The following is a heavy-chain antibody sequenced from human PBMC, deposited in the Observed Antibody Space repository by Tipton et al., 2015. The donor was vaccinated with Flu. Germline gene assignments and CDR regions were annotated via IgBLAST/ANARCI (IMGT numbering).Heavy chain of an antibody. V-gene: IGHV4-59*11. J-gene: IGHJ4*02. CDR3: ARGGGSPSY. D-gene: IGHD2-15*01. CDR1: GGSISSHY. Sequence: TLSLTCTVSGGSISSHYWSWIRQPPGKGLEWIGYIYFTGSTNYNPSPKSRVTISVDMSKNQFSLKLTPVTAADTAVYYCARGGGSPSYWGQGTLVTVSS. CDR2: IYFTGST.